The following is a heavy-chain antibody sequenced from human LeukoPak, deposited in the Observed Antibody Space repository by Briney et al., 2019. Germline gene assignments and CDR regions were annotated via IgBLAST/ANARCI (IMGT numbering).Heavy chain of an antibody. CDR2: IYYSGST. V-gene: IGHV4-39*07. J-gene: IGHJ4*02. CDR3: ARDGDSSSYDY. CDR1: GGSISSSSYY. D-gene: IGHD6-13*01. Sequence: PSETLSLTCTVSGGSISSSSYYWGWIRQPPGKGLEWIGSIYYSGSTYYNPSLKSRVTISVDTSKNQFSLKLSSVTAADTAVYYCARDGDSSSYDYWGQGTLVTVSS.